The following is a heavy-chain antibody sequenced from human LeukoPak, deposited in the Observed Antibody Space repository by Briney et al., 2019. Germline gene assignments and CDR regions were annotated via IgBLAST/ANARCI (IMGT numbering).Heavy chain of an antibody. CDR1: GGSMSSSSYY. J-gene: IGHJ4*02. V-gene: IGHV4-61*01. CDR3: ARGVDTAMVTAPGFDY. Sequence: SETLSLTCTVSGGSMSSSSYYWSWIRQPPGKGLEWIGYIYYSGSTNYNPSLKSRVTISVDTSKNQFSLKLSSVTAADTAVYYCARGVDTAMVTAPGFDYWGQGTLVTVSS. CDR2: IYYSGST. D-gene: IGHD5-18*01.